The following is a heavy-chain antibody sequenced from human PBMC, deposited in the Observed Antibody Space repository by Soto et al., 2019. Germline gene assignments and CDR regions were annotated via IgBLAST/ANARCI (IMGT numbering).Heavy chain of an antibody. Sequence: LSLTCTVSGGSVRSGDYFWSWLRQSPGKRPEWIAYIYYSGSTNYNPSLKSRATISVDTSKSQVSLTLTSMTAADAALYYCARSPNYYYYGFDVWGQGTAVTVSS. J-gene: IGHJ6*02. D-gene: IGHD3-10*01. CDR2: IYYSGST. CDR3: ARSPNYYYYGFDV. V-gene: IGHV4-61*08. CDR1: GGSVRSGDYF.